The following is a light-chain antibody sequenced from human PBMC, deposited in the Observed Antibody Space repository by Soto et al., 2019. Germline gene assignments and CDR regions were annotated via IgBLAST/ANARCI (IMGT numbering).Light chain of an antibody. V-gene: IGKV1-27*01. CDR2: AAT. J-gene: IGKJ1*01. CDR1: QGISNY. CDR3: QRYNCPPQT. Sequence: DIQMTQSPSSLSASVGDRVTITCRASQGISNYLAWYQQKPGNVPELLIYAATTLQAGVPSRFSGSGSATDFTVTNSYQYAEDVAIYYCQRYNCPPQTFGESPKIEIK.